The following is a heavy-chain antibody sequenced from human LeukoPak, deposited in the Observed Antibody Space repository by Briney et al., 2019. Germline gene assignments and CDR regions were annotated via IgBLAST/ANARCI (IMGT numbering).Heavy chain of an antibody. J-gene: IGHJ4*02. CDR2: ISSSSSYI. V-gene: IGHV3-21*01. CDR3: ARVGAIYCTNGVGPPFDY. D-gene: IGHD2-8*01. Sequence: GGSLRLSCAASGFTFSSYSMNWVRQAPGKGLEWVSSISSSSSYIYYADSVKGRFTISRDNAKNSLYLQMNSLRAEDTAVYYCARVGAIYCTNGVGPPFDYWGQGTLVTVSS. CDR1: GFTFSSYS.